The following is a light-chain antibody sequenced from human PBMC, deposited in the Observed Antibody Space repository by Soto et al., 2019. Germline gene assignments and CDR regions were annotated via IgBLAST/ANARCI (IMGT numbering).Light chain of an antibody. V-gene: IGKV3-20*01. J-gene: IGKJ1*01. CDR2: GAS. CDR3: QPYGSSPRT. Sequence: VLTQCTGTLSLYPVESSTLPSSTSQSVSSSYLSWYQQKPGQARRLLIYGASSRATGIPDRFSGSGSGTDFTLTISRLEPEDFAVYYCQPYGSSPRTVGPGAEVEIK. CDR1: QSVSSSY.